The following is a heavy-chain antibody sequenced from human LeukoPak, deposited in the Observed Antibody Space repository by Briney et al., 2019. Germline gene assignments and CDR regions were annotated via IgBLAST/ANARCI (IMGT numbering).Heavy chain of an antibody. CDR1: GGSISSYY. V-gene: IGHV4-4*07. CDR3: ARDYQLLAWGVNWFDP. CDR2: IYTSGST. J-gene: IGHJ5*02. D-gene: IGHD2-2*01. Sequence: PSEALSLTCTVSGGSISSYYWSWIRQPAGKGLEWIGRIYTSGSTNYNPSLKSRVAMSVDTSKNQFSLKLSSVTAADTAVYYCARDYQLLAWGVNWFDPWGQGTLVTVSS.